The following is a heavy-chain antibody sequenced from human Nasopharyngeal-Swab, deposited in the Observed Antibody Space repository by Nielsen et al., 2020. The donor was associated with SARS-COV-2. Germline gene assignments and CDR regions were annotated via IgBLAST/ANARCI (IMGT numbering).Heavy chain of an antibody. CDR1: GFTFSSYA. J-gene: IGHJ4*02. Sequence: GESLKISCPASGFTFSSYAMSWVRQASGKGLEWVGRIGDKDHNYATTYGASVQGRFTISRDDSKNTAFLQMDSLKTEDTALYYCTTDFYFDYWGQGTLVTVSS. CDR3: TTDFYFDY. CDR2: IGDKDHNYAT. V-gene: IGHV3-73*01.